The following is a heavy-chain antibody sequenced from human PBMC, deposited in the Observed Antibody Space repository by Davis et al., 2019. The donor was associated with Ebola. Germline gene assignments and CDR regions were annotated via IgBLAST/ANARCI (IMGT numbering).Heavy chain of an antibody. CDR3: ARDRRQSYGAGVIDEYYGMDV. CDR1: GSSVRSDISF. J-gene: IGHJ6*02. Sequence: PSETLSFTCNVSGSSVRSDISFWSWIRQPPGKGLEWVGYIYYTGNTKYNPSLKSRVTMSVDTSKNQFSLKLSSVTAADTAVYYCARDRRQSYGAGVIDEYYGMDVWGQGTTVTVSS. D-gene: IGHD3-10*01. CDR2: IYYTGNT. V-gene: IGHV4-61*01.